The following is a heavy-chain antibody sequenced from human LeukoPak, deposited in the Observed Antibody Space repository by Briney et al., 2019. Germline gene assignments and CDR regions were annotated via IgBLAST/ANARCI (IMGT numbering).Heavy chain of an antibody. Sequence: SETLSLTCTVSGGSITSTNYYWAWIRQPPGKGLEWIGTIYYSGSTHDNPSLKSRVTMSVDTSKNQFSLKLSSVTAADTAVYYCARDDLGNYYDSSGYYYVWGQGTLVTVSS. CDR1: GGSITSTNYY. J-gene: IGHJ4*02. CDR3: ARDDLGNYYDSSGYYYV. D-gene: IGHD3-22*01. CDR2: IYYSGST. V-gene: IGHV4-39*07.